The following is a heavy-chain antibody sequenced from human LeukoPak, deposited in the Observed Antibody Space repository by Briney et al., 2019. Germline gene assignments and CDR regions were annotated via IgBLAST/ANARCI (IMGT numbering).Heavy chain of an antibody. D-gene: IGHD5-24*01. CDR3: ARGAHDGAYYFDY. Sequence: PSETLSLTCTVSGGSMTSYYWTWIRQSPGKGLEWIGYIYYRGTTYYNPSLKSRVTMSVDVFKKQFSLKLSSVTAADTAVYYCARGAHDGAYYFDYWGQETLVTVSS. V-gene: IGHV4-59*01. CDR2: IYYRGTT. J-gene: IGHJ4*02. CDR1: GGSMTSYY.